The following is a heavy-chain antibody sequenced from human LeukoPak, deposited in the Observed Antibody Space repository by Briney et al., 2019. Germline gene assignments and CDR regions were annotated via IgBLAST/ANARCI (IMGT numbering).Heavy chain of an antibody. J-gene: IGHJ4*02. CDR3: ARDVEWVTTAWVTKRILDY. D-gene: IGHD4-17*01. V-gene: IGHV1-18*01. Sequence: GASVKVSCKASGYTFTSYGISWVRQAPGQGLEWMGWISAYNGNTNYAQELQGRVTMTTDTSTSTAYMELRSLRSDDTAVYYCARDVEWVTTAWVTKRILDYWGQGTLVTVSS. CDR2: ISAYNGNT. CDR1: GYTFTSYG.